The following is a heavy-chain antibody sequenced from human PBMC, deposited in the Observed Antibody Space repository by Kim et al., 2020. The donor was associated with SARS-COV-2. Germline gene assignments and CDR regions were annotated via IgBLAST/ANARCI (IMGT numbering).Heavy chain of an antibody. CDR3: ARLAVAGTRYFDY. D-gene: IGHD6-19*01. V-gene: IGHV6-1*01. J-gene: IGHJ4*02. Sequence: YAVSVKSRVTINPDPSKNQFSLQLNSVTPEDTAVYYCARLAVAGTRYFDYWGQGTLVTVSS.